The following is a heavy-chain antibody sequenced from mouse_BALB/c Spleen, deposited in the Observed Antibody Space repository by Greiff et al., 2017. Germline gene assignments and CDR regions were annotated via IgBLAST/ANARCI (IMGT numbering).Heavy chain of an antibody. CDR2: IWRGGST. Sequence: QVQLQQSGPGLVQPSQSLSITCTVSGFSLTSYGVHWVRQSPGKGLEWLGVIWRGGSTTYNAAFISRLSISKDNSKSKVFFTMNSLQANDTAIYYCASPYRYDDGDAMDYWGQGTSVTVSS. J-gene: IGHJ4*01. D-gene: IGHD2-14*01. CDR1: GFSLTSYG. CDR3: ASPYRYDDGDAMDY. V-gene: IGHV2-2*02.